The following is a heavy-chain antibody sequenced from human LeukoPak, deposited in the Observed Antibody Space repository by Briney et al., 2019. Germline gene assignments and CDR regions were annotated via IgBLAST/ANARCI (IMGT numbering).Heavy chain of an antibody. CDR3: ASGAWLPPFDY. V-gene: IGHV3-66*01. Sequence: GGSLRLSCAASGFTVSLNYMTWVRQAPGKGLEWVSVIYSGGSTYYADSVEGRFTISRDNSKNTLYLQMNTLRAEDTAVYYCASGAWLPPFDYWGQGTLVTVSS. D-gene: IGHD6-19*01. CDR1: GFTVSLNY. J-gene: IGHJ4*02. CDR2: IYSGGST.